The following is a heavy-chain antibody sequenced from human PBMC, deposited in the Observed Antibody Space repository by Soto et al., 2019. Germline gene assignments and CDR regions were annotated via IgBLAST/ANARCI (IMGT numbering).Heavy chain of an antibody. J-gene: IGHJ4*02. CDR3: ASAGVREITRPWSLLDY. Sequence: QVQLVASGGGVVQPGRSLRLSCAASGFTFSSYAMHWVRQAPGKGLEWVAVISYDGGNKYYADSVKGRFTISRDNSKNTLYLQMNSLRAEDTAVYDCASAGVREITRPWSLLDYWGQGTLVTVSS. D-gene: IGHD2-8*01. CDR1: GFTFSSYA. V-gene: IGHV3-30-3*01. CDR2: ISYDGGNK.